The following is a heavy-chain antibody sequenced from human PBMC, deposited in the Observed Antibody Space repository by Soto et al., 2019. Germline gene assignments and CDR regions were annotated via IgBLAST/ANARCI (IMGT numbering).Heavy chain of an antibody. Sequence: SVKVPCKASGGTFSSHAVSWVRQAPGRGLEWVGGIIPLLYTTTYAQKFQGRVTITADESTSTAYMELTGLLSEDTAVYYCARYGKCSGSNCFCFDSWGQGTLVPVSS. CDR3: ARYGKCSGSNCFCFDS. CDR1: GGTFSSHA. CDR2: IIPLLYTT. J-gene: IGHJ4*02. D-gene: IGHD2-15*01. V-gene: IGHV1-69*13.